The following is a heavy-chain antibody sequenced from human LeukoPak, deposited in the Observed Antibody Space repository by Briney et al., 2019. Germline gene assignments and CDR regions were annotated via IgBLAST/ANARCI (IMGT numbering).Heavy chain of an antibody. Sequence: PSETLSLTCAVYGGSFSGYYWSWIRQPPGKGLEWIGEINHSGSPNYNPSLKSRVTISVDTSKNQFSLKLSSVTAADTAVYYCATKVAPSTHELDYWGQGTLSPSPQ. CDR1: GGSFSGYY. D-gene: IGHD5-12*01. CDR2: INHSGSP. J-gene: IGHJ4*02. CDR3: ATKVAPSTHELDY. V-gene: IGHV4-34*01.